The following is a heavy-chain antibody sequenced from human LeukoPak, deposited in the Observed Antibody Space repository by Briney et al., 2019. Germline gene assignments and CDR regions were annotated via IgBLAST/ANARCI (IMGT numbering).Heavy chain of an antibody. CDR3: ARDPPFNPAPLGMDV. Sequence: SVTVSCKASGGTFSSYAISWVRQAPGQGLEWMGGIIPIFGTANYAQKFQGRVTITADESTSTTYMELSSLRSEDTAVYYCARDPPFNPAPLGMDVWGQGTTVTVSS. J-gene: IGHJ6*02. CDR1: GGTFSSYA. CDR2: IIPIFGTA. V-gene: IGHV1-69*13.